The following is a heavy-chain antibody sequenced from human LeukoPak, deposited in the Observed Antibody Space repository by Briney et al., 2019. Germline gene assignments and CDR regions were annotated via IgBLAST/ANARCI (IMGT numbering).Heavy chain of an antibody. J-gene: IGHJ4*02. CDR1: GASVRAYH. CDR3: GGIVTAGTVDF. CDR2: IDTSGTT. V-gene: IGHV4-4*09. Sequence: SETLSLTCSVCGASVRAYHWTWIRQPPGKGLEWIGYIDTSGTTTYIPSLKSRAFISVDTSKNQFSLRLTSVTAADTAVYYCGGIVTAGTVDFWGRGALVTVSS. D-gene: IGHD1-14*01.